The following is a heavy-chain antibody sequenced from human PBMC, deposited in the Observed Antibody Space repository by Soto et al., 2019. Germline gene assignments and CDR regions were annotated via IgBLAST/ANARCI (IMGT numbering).Heavy chain of an antibody. CDR1: GFTFSSYA. D-gene: IGHD3-9*01. CDR3: ATDILTGYSPFDY. CDR2: ISGSGGST. Sequence: EVQLLESGGGLVQPGGSLRLSCAASGFTFSSYAISWVRQAPGKGLEWVSAISGSGGSTYYADSVKGRFTISRDNSKNTLYLQMNSLRAEDTAVYYCATDILTGYSPFDYWGQGTLVTVSS. J-gene: IGHJ4*02. V-gene: IGHV3-23*01.